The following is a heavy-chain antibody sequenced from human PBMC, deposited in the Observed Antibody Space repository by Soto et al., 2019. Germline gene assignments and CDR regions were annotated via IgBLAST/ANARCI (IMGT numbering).Heavy chain of an antibody. Sequence: GGPLRLSYSASGFTFSSYAMHWVRQAPGKGLEYVSAISSNGGSTYYADSVKGRFTISRDNSKNTLYLQMSSLRAEDTAVYYCVTYCSSTSCSRDWFDPWGQGTLVTVSS. CDR3: VTYCSSTSCSRDWFDP. D-gene: IGHD2-2*01. CDR2: ISSNGGST. CDR1: GFTFSSYA. J-gene: IGHJ5*02. V-gene: IGHV3-64D*08.